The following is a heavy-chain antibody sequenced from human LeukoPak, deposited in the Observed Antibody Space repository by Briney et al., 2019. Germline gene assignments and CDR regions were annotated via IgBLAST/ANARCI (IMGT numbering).Heavy chain of an antibody. CDR2: ISSSSSYI. D-gene: IGHD4-17*01. Sequence: GGSLRLSCAASGFTFSSYSMNWVRQAPGKGLEWVSSISSSSSYIYYADSVKGRFTISRDNAKNSLYLQMNSLRAEDTAVYYCLGDYLSFYYYYMDVWGKGTTVTVSS. V-gene: IGHV3-21*04. CDR1: GFTFSSYS. CDR3: LGDYLSFYYYYMDV. J-gene: IGHJ6*03.